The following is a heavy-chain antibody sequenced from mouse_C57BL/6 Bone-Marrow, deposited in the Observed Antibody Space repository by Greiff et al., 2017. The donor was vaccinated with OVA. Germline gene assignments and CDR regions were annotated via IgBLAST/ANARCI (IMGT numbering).Heavy chain of an antibody. CDR1: GYTFTSYW. Sequence: QVQLKQPGAELVKPGASVKMSCKASGYTFTSYWITWVKQRPGQGLEWIGDIYPGSGSTNYNEKFKSKATLTVDTSSSTAYMQLSSLTSEDSAVYYCARFVLKDYVMDYWGQGTSVTVSS. J-gene: IGHJ4*01. V-gene: IGHV1-55*01. CDR3: ARFVLKDYVMDY. CDR2: IYPGSGST.